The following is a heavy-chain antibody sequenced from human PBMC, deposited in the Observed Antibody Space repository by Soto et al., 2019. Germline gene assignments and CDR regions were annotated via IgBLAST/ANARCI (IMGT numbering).Heavy chain of an antibody. CDR2: IIPIFGTA. Sequence: SVKVSCKASGGTFSSYAISWVRQAPGQGLEWMGGIIPIFGTANYAQKFQGRVTITADESTSTAYMELGSLRSEDTAVYYWARHPDSSGYYPRYWYFDLWGRGTLVTVSS. D-gene: IGHD3-22*01. V-gene: IGHV1-69*13. CDR1: GGTFSSYA. CDR3: ARHPDSSGYYPRYWYFDL. J-gene: IGHJ2*01.